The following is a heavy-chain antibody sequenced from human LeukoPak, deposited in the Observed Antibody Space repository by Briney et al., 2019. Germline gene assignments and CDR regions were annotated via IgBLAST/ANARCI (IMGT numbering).Heavy chain of an antibody. CDR3: ARVGDHFHWYLDL. CDR2: LYSGSST. J-gene: IGHJ2*01. V-gene: IGHV3-53*01. D-gene: IGHD3-3*02. CDR1: GFSVSTNY. Sequence: GGSLRLSCAASGFSVSTNYMNWVRQAPGKGLEWVSILYSGSSTYYADSVAGRFIVSRDSSKNTLSLQMNDLRAEDTAVYYCARVGDHFHWYLDLWGRGTLVTVSS.